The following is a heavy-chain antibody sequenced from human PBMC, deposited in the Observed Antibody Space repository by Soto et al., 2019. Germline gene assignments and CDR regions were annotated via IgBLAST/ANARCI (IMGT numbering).Heavy chain of an antibody. V-gene: IGHV4-39*01. CDR2: IYYSGTT. J-gene: IGHJ4*02. D-gene: IGHD4-4*01. Sequence: SETLSLTCTVPGGSISNSDYYWGWIRQPPGKELEWIGTIYYSGTTYFNPSLKSRVTISVDTSKNQFSLKLSSVTAADTAVYYCARLVYINYVGYYFDYWGQGTLVTVSS. CDR3: ARLVYINYVGYYFDY. CDR1: GGSISNSDYY.